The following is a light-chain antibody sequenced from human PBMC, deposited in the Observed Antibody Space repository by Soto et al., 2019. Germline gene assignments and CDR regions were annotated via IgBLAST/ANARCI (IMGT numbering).Light chain of an antibody. CDR1: QSFSSW. CDR2: DAS. J-gene: IGKJ1*01. CDR3: QQYNAYPWT. Sequence: DIQMTQSPSTLSASVGDRVTITCRASQSFSSWLAWYQQKPGKAPNLLMYDASNLDSGVPSRFSGSGSGTEFTLTISSLQPDDFATYYCQQYNAYPWTFGQGTKVEIK. V-gene: IGKV1-5*01.